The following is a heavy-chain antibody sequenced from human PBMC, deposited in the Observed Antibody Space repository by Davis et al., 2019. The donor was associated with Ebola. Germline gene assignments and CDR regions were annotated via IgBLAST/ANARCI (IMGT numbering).Heavy chain of an antibody. Sequence: KVSCKASGGTFSSYAISWVRQMPGKGLEWMGRIDPSYSYTNYSPSFQGHVTISADKSISTAYLQWSSLKASDTAMYYCARLGCSGGSCYSGIQDYYYYYGMDVWGQGTTVTVSS. D-gene: IGHD2-15*01. CDR3: ARLGCSGGSCYSGIQDYYYYYGMDV. V-gene: IGHV5-10-1*01. CDR2: IDPSYSYT. J-gene: IGHJ6*02. CDR1: GGTFSSYA.